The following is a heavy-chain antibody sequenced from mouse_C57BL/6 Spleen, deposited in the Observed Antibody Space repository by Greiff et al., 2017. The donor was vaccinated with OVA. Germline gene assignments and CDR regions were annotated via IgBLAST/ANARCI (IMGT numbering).Heavy chain of an antibody. V-gene: IGHV1-53*01. D-gene: IGHD1-1*01. CDR3: ARKNYSRFDY. J-gene: IGHJ2*01. CDR2: INPSNGGT. Sequence: QVHVKQSGTELVKPGASVKLSCKASGYTFTSYWMHWVKQRPGQGLEWIGNINPSNGGTNYNEKFKSKATLTVDKSSSTAYMQLSSLTSEDSAVYYCARKNYSRFDYWGQGTTLTVSS. CDR1: GYTFTSYW.